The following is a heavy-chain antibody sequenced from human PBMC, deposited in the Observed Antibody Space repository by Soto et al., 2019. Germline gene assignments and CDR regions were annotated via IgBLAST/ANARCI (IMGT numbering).Heavy chain of an antibody. D-gene: IGHD6-19*01. CDR3: ASVPINSSGWYTV. Sequence: SVKVSCKASGVTFSSYAISWVRQAPGQGLEWMGGIIPIFGTANYAQKFQGRVTITADKSTSTAYMELSSLRSEDTAVYYCASVPINSSGWYTVWGQGTLVTVSS. V-gene: IGHV1-69*06. J-gene: IGHJ4*02. CDR2: IIPIFGTA. CDR1: GVTFSSYA.